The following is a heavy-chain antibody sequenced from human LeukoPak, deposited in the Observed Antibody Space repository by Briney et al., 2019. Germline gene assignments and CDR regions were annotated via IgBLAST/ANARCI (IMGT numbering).Heavy chain of an antibody. CDR3: ARDYGGLTHAFDI. D-gene: IGHD3/OR15-3a*01. CDR1: RFSFSSYN. Sequence: GGSLRLPCAASRFSFSSYNMNWVRQAPGKGLEWVSYISSSAGSIYYADSVKGRFTISRDNAKNSLYLQMNSLRAEDTAVYYCARDYGGLTHAFDIWGQGTMVTVSS. CDR2: ISSSAGSI. J-gene: IGHJ3*02. V-gene: IGHV3-48*03.